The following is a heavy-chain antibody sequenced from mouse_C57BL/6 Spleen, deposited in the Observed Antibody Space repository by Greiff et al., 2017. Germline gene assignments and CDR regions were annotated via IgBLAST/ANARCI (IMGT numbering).Heavy chain of an antibody. D-gene: IGHD2-1*01. CDR1: GYAFSSSW. Sequence: QVQLQESGPELVKPGASVKISCKASGYAFSSSWMNWVKQRPGKGLEWIGRIYPGDGDTNYNGKFKGKATLTADKSSSTAYMQLSSLTSEDSAVYFCARGFYYGNFYWYFDVWGTGTTVTVSS. CDR2: IYPGDGDT. CDR3: ARGFYYGNFYWYFDV. V-gene: IGHV1-82*01. J-gene: IGHJ1*03.